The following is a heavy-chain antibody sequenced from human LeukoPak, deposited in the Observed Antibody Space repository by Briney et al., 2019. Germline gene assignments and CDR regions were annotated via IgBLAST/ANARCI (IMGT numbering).Heavy chain of an antibody. CDR3: ARGSRGRKVAARVVVSPFDY. CDR2: IIHSGST. D-gene: IGHD6-6*01. J-gene: IGHJ4*02. V-gene: IGHV4-34*01. Sequence: SETLSLTRAVYGGSFSGYYCSWISQHPGNGREWNGEIIHSGSTTNNPSLKSRVTISVDTSKNHFSLKLRSVTAADTAVYYCARGSRGRKVAARVVVSPFDYWGQGTLVTVSS. CDR1: GGSFSGYY.